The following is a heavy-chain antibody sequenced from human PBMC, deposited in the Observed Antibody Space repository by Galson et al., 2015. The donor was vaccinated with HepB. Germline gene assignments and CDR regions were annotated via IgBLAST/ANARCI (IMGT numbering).Heavy chain of an antibody. CDR2: ISSSSSYI. CDR3: ARVKETFYYDSSGYFAY. D-gene: IGHD3-22*01. V-gene: IGHV3-21*01. Sequence: SLRLSCAASGFTFSSYSMNWVRQAPGKGLEWVSSISSSSSYIYYADSVKGRFTISRDNAKNSLYLQMYSLRAEDTAVYYCARVKETFYYDSSGYFAYWGQGTLVTVSS. J-gene: IGHJ4*02. CDR1: GFTFSSYS.